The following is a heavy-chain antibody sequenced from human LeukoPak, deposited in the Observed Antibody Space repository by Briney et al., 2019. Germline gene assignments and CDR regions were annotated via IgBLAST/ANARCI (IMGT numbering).Heavy chain of an antibody. CDR2: IYYSGST. V-gene: IGHV4-59*08. CDR1: GGSISSYY. Sequence: SETLSLTCTVSGGSISSYYWSWIRQPPGKGLEWIGYIYYSGSTNYNPSPKSRVTISVDTSKNQFSLKLSSVTAADTAVYYCARVDTAMGDYYYYGMDVWGQGTTVTVSS. J-gene: IGHJ6*02. D-gene: IGHD5-18*01. CDR3: ARVDTAMGDYYYYGMDV.